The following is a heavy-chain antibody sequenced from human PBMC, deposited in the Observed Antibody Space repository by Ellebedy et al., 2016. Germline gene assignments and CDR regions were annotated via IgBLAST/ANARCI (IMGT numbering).Heavy chain of an antibody. CDR3: ARDKVSGPYSSSPLDY. CDR1: GFTFSSYW. D-gene: IGHD6-13*01. J-gene: IGHJ4*02. Sequence: GGSLRLSXAASGFTFSSYWMSWVRQAPGKGLEWVANIKQDGSEKYYVDSVKGRFTISRDNAKNSLYLQMNSLRAEDTAVYYCARDKVSGPYSSSPLDYWGQGTLVTVSS. V-gene: IGHV3-7*01. CDR2: IKQDGSEK.